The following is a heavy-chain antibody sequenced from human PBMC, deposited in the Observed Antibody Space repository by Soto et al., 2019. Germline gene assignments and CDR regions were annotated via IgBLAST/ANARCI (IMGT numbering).Heavy chain of an antibody. D-gene: IGHD5-18*01. Sequence: ASVKVSCKASGYTFTGYYMHWVRQAPGQGLEWMGWINPNSGGTNYAQKFQGRVTMTRDTSISTAYMELSRLRSDDTAGYYGARDRPVDTAMVNEAFDIWGQGTMVTVSS. CDR2: INPNSGGT. CDR3: ARDRPVDTAMVNEAFDI. V-gene: IGHV1-2*02. CDR1: GYTFTGYY. J-gene: IGHJ3*02.